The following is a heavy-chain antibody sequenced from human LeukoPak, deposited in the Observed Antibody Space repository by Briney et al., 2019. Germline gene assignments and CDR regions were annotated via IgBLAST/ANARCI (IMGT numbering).Heavy chain of an antibody. V-gene: IGHV3-30*04. D-gene: IGHD2-15*01. CDR3: AKSVGYCSGGRCFFDY. CDR2: ISHDGSNK. J-gene: IGHJ4*02. CDR1: GFTFNSYA. Sequence: GGSLRLSCAASGFTFNSYAMHWVRQAPGKGLEWVAVISHDGSNKYYADSVKGRFTISRDNSKNTLYLQMNSLRAEDTAVYYCAKSVGYCSGGRCFFDYWGQGTLVTVSS.